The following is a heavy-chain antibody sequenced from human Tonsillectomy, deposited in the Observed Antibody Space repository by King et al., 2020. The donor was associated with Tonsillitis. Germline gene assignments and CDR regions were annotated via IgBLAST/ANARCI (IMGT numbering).Heavy chain of an antibody. Sequence: VQLVESGGGLVQRGGSLRLSCAASGFTFSSYAMSWVRQAPGKGLEWVSGISGSGGSTCSADSVKGRFTISRDNSKNTLYLQMNSLRAEDTAVYYCAKDKVATMPRDAFDFWGQGTMVTVSS. CDR2: ISGSGGST. J-gene: IGHJ3*01. CDR3: AKDKVATMPRDAFDF. D-gene: IGHD5-12*01. CDR1: GFTFSSYA. V-gene: IGHV3-23*04.